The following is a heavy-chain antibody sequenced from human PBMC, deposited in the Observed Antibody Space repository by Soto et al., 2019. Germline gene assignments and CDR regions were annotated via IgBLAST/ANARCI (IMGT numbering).Heavy chain of an antibody. D-gene: IGHD3-10*01. J-gene: IGHJ6*02. CDR3: ARGQATMVRGVIASIYYYYGMDV. Sequence: SETLSLTCAVYGGSFSGYYWSWIRQPPGKGLEWIGEINHSGSTNYNPSLRSRVTISVDTSKNQFSLKLSSVTAADTAVYYCARGQATMVRGVIASIYYYYGMDVWGQGTTVTVSS. CDR2: INHSGST. V-gene: IGHV4-34*01. CDR1: GGSFSGYY.